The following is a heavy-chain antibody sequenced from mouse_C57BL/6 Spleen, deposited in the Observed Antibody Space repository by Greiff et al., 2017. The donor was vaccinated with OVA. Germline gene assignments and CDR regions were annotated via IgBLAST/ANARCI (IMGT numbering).Heavy chain of an antibody. Sequence: LVEPGTELVKPGASVKLSCKASGYTFTSYWMHWVKQRPGQGLEWIGNINPSNGGTNYNEKFKSKATLTVDKSSSTAYMQLSSLTSEDSAVYYCARSGQLRLRNAMDYWGQGTSVTVSS. CDR1: GYTFTSYW. J-gene: IGHJ4*01. CDR2: INPSNGGT. V-gene: IGHV1-53*01. CDR3: ARSGQLRLRNAMDY. D-gene: IGHD3-2*02.